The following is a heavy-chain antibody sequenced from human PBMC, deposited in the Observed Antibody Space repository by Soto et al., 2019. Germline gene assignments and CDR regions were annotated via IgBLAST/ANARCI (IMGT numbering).Heavy chain of an antibody. CDR3: ARPGRTDTYYCYGMDV. CDR1: GYSFTSYW. J-gene: IGHJ6*02. V-gene: IGHV5-51*01. CDR2: IYPGDSDT. Sequence: GESLKISCKGSGYSFTSYWIGRVRQMPGKGLEWMGIIYPGDSDTRYSPSFQGQVTISADKSISTAYLQWSSLKASDTAMYYCARPGRTDTYYCYGMDVWGQGTTVTVSS.